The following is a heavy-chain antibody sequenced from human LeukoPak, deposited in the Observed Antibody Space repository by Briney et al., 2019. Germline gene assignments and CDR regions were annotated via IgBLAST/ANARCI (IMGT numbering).Heavy chain of an antibody. CDR2: INQGASLE. D-gene: IGHD6-6*01. J-gene: IGHJ4*02. V-gene: IGHV3-7*01. CDR1: GFIFSGRW. CDR3: ASTDSTSSGYFDN. Sequence: GGSLRLSCAASGFIFSGRWMSWVRQAPGKGLEWVANINQGASLEKYVESVKGRFTISRDNAKDSVYLQMNTLRAEDTAVYYCASTDSTSSGYFDNWGQGTLVTVSS.